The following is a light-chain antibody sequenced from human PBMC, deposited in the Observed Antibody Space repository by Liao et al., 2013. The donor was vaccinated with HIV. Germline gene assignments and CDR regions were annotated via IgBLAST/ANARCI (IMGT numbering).Light chain of an antibody. CDR1: KLSSKY. V-gene: IGLV3-1*01. CDR3: QAWHSSTLCV. Sequence: SYELTQPPSVSVSPGQTASITCSGDKLSSKYTCWYQQKPGQSPVLVIYQDNKRPSGIPERFSGSNSGNTATLTISGTQAMDEADYYCQAWHSSTLCVFGTGTTVTVL. CDR2: QDN. J-gene: IGLJ1*01.